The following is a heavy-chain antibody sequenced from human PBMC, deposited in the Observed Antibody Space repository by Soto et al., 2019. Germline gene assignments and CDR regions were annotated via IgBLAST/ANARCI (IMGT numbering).Heavy chain of an antibody. D-gene: IGHD3-9*01. Sequence: GESLKISWKGSEYSFTSYWISWVRQMPGKGLEWMGRIDPSDSYTNYSPSFQGHVTISADKSISTAYLQWSSLKASDTAMYYCARHVVDYDILTGEMDYWGQGTLVTVSS. CDR1: EYSFTSYW. CDR2: IDPSDSYT. CDR3: ARHVVDYDILTGEMDY. V-gene: IGHV5-10-1*01. J-gene: IGHJ4*02.